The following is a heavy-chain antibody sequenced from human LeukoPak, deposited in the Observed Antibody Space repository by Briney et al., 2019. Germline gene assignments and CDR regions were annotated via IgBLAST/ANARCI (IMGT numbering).Heavy chain of an antibody. CDR2: INPNSGGT. CDR3: ARAGCSSTSCYFGDWFDP. D-gene: IGHD2-2*01. CDR1: GYTFTGYY. Sequence: ASVKVSCKASGYTFTGYYMHWVRQAPGQGLEWMGWINPNSGGTNYAQKFQGRVTMTRDTSISTAYMELSRLRSDDTAVYYCARAGCSSTSCYFGDWFDPWGQGTLVTVSS. J-gene: IGHJ5*02. V-gene: IGHV1-2*02.